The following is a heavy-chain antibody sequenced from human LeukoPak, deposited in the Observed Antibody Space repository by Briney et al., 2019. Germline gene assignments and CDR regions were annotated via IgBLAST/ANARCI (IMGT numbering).Heavy chain of an antibody. J-gene: IGHJ4*02. Sequence: SVKVSCKASGGTFSSYAISWVRQAPGQGLEWMGGIIPIFGTANYAQKFQGRVTITADESTSTAYMELSSVRSEDTAVYYCARGKATTTYYFDYWGQGTLVTVSS. V-gene: IGHV1-69*13. D-gene: IGHD5-24*01. CDR1: GGTFSSYA. CDR2: IIPIFGTA. CDR3: ARGKATTTYYFDY.